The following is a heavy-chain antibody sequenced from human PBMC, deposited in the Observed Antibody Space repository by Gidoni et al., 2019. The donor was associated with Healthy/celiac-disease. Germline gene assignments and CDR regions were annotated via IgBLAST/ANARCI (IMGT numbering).Heavy chain of an antibody. D-gene: IGHD3-22*01. V-gene: IGHV3-21*01. CDR2: ISSSSSYI. Sequence: EVQLVESGGGLVKPGGSLRLSCAASGFTFSRYSMNWVRQAPGKGLEWVSSISSSSSYIYYADSVKGRFTISRDNAKNSLYLQMNSLRAEDTAVYYCARVGDSSGYHDAFDIWGQGTMVTVSS. CDR1: GFTFSRYS. J-gene: IGHJ3*02. CDR3: ARVGDSSGYHDAFDI.